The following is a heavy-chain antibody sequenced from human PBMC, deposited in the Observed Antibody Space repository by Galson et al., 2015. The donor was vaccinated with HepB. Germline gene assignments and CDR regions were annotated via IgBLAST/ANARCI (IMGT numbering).Heavy chain of an antibody. V-gene: IGHV1-3*01. CDR2: INAGNGNT. D-gene: IGHD7-27*01. Sequence: QSGAEVKKPGESLRISCKASGYTFTSYAMHWVRQAPGQRLEWMGWINAGNGNTKYSQRFQGRVTITRDTSASTAYMELSSLRSEDTAVYYCARTGPHRWFDPWGQGTLVTVSS. J-gene: IGHJ5*02. CDR1: GYTFTSYA. CDR3: ARTGPHRWFDP.